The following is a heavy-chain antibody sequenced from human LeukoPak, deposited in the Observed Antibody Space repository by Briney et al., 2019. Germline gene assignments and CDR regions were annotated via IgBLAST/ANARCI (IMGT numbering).Heavy chain of an antibody. CDR3: ARDPAPFYYYYYMDV. J-gene: IGHJ6*03. CDR2: ISFDGSDI. CDR1: GFTFSSYA. Sequence: PGGSLRLSCAASGFTFSSYALHWVRQAPGKGLKWVAIISFDGSDIYYADSVKGRFTISRDNSKHTLYLQMNSLRAEDTAVYYRARDPAPFYYYYYMDVWGKGTTVTVSS. D-gene: IGHD2-2*01. V-gene: IGHV3-30*04.